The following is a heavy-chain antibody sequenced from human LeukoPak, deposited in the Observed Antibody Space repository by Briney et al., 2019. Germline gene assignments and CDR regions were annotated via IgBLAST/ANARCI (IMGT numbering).Heavy chain of an antibody. Sequence: AGGSLRLSCAASGFTFSSYSMNWVRQAPGKGLEWVSYISSSSSTIYYADSVKGRFTISRDNAKNSLYLQMNSLRAEDTAVYYCARDAPAGVDYWGQGTLVTVSS. V-gene: IGHV3-48*04. CDR2: ISSSSSTI. CDR3: ARDAPAGVDY. J-gene: IGHJ4*02. CDR1: GFTFSSYS. D-gene: IGHD6-19*01.